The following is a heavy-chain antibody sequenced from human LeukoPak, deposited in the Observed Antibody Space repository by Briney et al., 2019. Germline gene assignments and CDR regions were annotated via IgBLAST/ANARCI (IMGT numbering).Heavy chain of an antibody. Sequence: GGSLRLSCAASGFPFTVYPTHWVRQAPGKGLEWVAVISYDGSNKYYADSVKGRFTISRDNSKNTLYLQMDSLRAEDTAVYYCATEVLPDYYDSSGYSPTVDYWGQGTLVTVSS. CDR2: ISYDGSNK. CDR3: ATEVLPDYYDSSGYSPTVDY. D-gene: IGHD3-22*01. V-gene: IGHV3-30*04. CDR1: GFPFTVYP. J-gene: IGHJ4*02.